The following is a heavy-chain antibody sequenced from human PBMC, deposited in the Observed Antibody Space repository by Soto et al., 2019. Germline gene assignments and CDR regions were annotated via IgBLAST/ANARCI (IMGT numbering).Heavy chain of an antibody. J-gene: IGHJ6*02. Sequence: QVQLVQSGAEVKKPGSSVKVSCKASGGTFSSYAISWVRQAPGQGLEWMGGIIPIFGTANYAQKFQGRVTITADESTSTAYMELSSLRYEDTAVYYCARDAGYSPPPYYYGMDVWGQGTTVTVSS. D-gene: IGHD5-18*01. V-gene: IGHV1-69*01. CDR3: ARDAGYSPPPYYYGMDV. CDR1: GGTFSSYA. CDR2: IIPIFGTA.